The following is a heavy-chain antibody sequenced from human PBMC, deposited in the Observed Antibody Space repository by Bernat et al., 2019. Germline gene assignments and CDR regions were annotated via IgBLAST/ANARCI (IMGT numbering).Heavy chain of an antibody. V-gene: IGHV1-46*01. Sequence: QVQLVQSGAEVKKPGASVKVSCKASVYTFTSYYIHWVRQAPGQGLEWMGIINPSGGSTSYAKKFQGRVTMTRDTSTSTVYMELSSLRSEDTAVYYCASSGTDYWGQGTLVTVSS. D-gene: IGHD6-19*01. CDR3: ASSGTDY. CDR1: VYTFTSYY. J-gene: IGHJ4*02. CDR2: INPSGGST.